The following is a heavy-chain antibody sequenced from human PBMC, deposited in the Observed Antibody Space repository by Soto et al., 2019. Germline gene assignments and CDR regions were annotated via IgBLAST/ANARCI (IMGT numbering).Heavy chain of an antibody. D-gene: IGHD5-18*01. CDR3: ALNVDTAMGTHFDY. CDR1: GFSLSTSGVG. Sequence: QITLKESGPTLVKPTQTLTLTCTFSGFSLSTSGVGVGWIRQPPGKALEWLALIYWNDDKRYSPYLKRRLTITKDTSKNQVVLTMTNMDPVDTATYYCALNVDTAMGTHFDYWGQGTLVTVSS. CDR2: IYWNDDK. V-gene: IGHV2-5*01. J-gene: IGHJ4*02.